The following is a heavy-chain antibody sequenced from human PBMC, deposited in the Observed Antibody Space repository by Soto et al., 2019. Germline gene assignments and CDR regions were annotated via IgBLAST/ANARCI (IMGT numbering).Heavy chain of an antibody. CDR3: ARASAPTARLHDFDY. D-gene: IGHD5-12*01. CDR1: GGSFSGYY. V-gene: IGHV4-34*01. Sequence: SETLSLTCAVYGGSFSGYYWSWIRQPPGKGLEWIGEINHSGSTNYNPSLKSRVTISVDTSKNQFSLKLSSVTAADTAVYYCARASAPTARLHDFDYWGQGTLVTVSS. CDR2: INHSGST. J-gene: IGHJ4*02.